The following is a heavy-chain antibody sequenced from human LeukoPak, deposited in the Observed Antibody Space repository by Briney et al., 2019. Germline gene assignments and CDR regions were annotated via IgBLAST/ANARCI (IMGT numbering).Heavy chain of an antibody. CDR3: ARAAAATGSEWFDP. V-gene: IGHV4-34*01. D-gene: IGHD6-13*01. CDR2: INHSGST. Sequence: SETLSLTCAVYGGSFSGYYWSWIRQPPGKGLEWIGEINHSGSTNYNPSLKSRVTISVDTSKNQFSLKLSSVTAADTAVYYCARAAAATGSEWFDPWGQGTLVTVSS. CDR1: GGSFSGYY. J-gene: IGHJ5*02.